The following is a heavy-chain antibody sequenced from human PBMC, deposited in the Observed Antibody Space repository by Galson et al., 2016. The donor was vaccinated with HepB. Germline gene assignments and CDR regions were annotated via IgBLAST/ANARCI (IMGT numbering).Heavy chain of an antibody. CDR3: AREGSFMLTFFDY. J-gene: IGHJ4*02. Sequence: SLRLSCAVSGFGFSSYAMHWVRQAPGKGLEWLSVISFDGSNIYQADSVKGRFTISRDNFENTLYLQMNSLTAEDTAVYYCAREGSFMLTFFDYWGQGTLVTASS. CDR2: ISFDGSNI. D-gene: IGHD4/OR15-4a*01. CDR1: GFGFSSYA. V-gene: IGHV3-30*04.